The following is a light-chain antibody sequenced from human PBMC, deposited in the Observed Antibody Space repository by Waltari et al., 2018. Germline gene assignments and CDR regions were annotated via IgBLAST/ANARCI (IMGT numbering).Light chain of an antibody. CDR3: QQSKIWPA. J-gene: IGKJ1*01. V-gene: IGKV3-15*01. CDR1: QGISSD. CDR2: GAS. Sequence: EIVMTQSPATLSVSPGERATLSCRASQGISSDLAWYQQKPAQAPRLLIFGASTRATGVPARFSGSGSGTEFTLTISSLQSEEFGVYYCQQSKIWPAFGQGTKVEIK.